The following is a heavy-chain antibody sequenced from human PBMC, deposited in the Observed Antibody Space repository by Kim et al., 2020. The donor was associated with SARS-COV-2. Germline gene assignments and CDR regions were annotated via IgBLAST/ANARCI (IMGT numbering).Heavy chain of an antibody. CDR2: INGYNDMT. J-gene: IGHJ3*02. Sequence: ASVKVSCKASGYTFTDYAIHWVRQARGQGLEWMGWINGYNDMTKYSQKFEGRLTFRKDTKASTVYMELRGLISEDTATYFCARDRSQNSVGLDALAIWGQGTVITVSS. CDR1: GYTFTDYA. CDR3: ARDRSQNSVGLDALAI. D-gene: IGHD1-26*01. V-gene: IGHV1-3*01.